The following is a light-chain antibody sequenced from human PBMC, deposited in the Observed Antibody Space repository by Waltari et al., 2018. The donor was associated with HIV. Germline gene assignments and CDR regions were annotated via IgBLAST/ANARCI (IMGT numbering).Light chain of an antibody. V-gene: IGLV9-49*01. J-gene: IGLJ3*02. Sequence: QPVLTQPPSASASLGASVTLTCTLSSGYSNYKVDWYQQRPGKGPRFVLRVGTGGIVGSKGDGITERFAVVGSGVNRFLTSKNIQEEDEADDHCGADHGSGSNFNWVFGGGTKLTVL. CDR3: GADHGSGSNFNWV. CDR1: SGYSNYK. CDR2: VGTGGIVG.